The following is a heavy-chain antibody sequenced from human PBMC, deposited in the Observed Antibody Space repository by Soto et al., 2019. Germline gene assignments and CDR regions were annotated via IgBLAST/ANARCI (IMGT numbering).Heavy chain of an antibody. CDR3: AREQYCSSTSCSLA. CDR1: GGSISRSNW. D-gene: IGHD2-2*01. J-gene: IGHJ5*02. V-gene: IGHV4-4*02. Sequence: SETLSLTCAVSGGSISRSNWWSWVRQPPGKGLEWIGEIYHGGDTNYNPSLKSRVAMSVDKSKNQFSLILTSVTAADTAVYYCAREQYCSSTSCSLAWGQGTLVTVSS. CDR2: IYHGGDT.